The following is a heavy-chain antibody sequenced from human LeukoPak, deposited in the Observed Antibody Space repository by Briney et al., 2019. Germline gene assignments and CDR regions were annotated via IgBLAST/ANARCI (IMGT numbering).Heavy chain of an antibody. CDR3: TSNRIPSTAVTTWY. D-gene: IGHD4-17*01. CDR1: GFTFSNAW. CDR2: ITAGGAT. V-gene: IGHV3-15*01. Sequence: GGSLRLSCVASGFTFSNAWMNWVRKAPGKGLDWLGRITAGGATDYAAPVKGRFTISRDNSENTLYLQVNNLKTEDTAVYYCTSNRIPSTAVTTWYWGQGTLVTVSS. J-gene: IGHJ4*02.